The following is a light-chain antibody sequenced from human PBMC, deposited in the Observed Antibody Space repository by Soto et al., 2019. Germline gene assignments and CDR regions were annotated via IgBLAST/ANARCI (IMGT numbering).Light chain of an antibody. CDR2: DAS. J-gene: IGKJ4*01. CDR3: QQRSNWPPLT. Sequence: EIVLTQSPATLSLSPGERATLSCRASQSVSSYLAWYQQKPGQDPRLLIYDASSRATGIPARFSGSGSGTDFALNISSLEPEDFAVYYCQQRSNWPPLTFGGGTKVDIK. CDR1: QSVSSY. V-gene: IGKV3-11*01.